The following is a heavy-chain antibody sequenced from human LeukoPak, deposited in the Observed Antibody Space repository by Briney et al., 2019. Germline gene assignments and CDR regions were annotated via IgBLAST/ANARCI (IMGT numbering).Heavy chain of an antibody. V-gene: IGHV3-33*01. D-gene: IGHD1-1*01. CDR3: ARDQGTSTTAPKRKGRFDP. J-gene: IGHJ5*02. CDR1: GFTFSNHG. Sequence: QTGGSLRLSCAASGFTFSNHGMHWVRQAPGKGLEWLAHKWYDGSNKEYAESVKGRFTISRDNSKNTLYLQMNSLRDEDTAVYYCARDQGTSTTAPKRKGRFDPWGQGTLVTVSS. CDR2: KWYDGSNK.